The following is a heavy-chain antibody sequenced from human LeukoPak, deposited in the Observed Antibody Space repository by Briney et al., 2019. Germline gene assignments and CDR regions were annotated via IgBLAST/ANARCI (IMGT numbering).Heavy chain of an antibody. CDR2: ISENGFDT. Sequence: PGGSLRLSCAASGFTFSNHAMYWVRQAPGKGLEWASAISENGFDTYYADSVRGRFTISRDNSRNTLYLQMSGLRVDDTAVYYCASASRDVAVTGYYFHYWGQGTLVTASS. D-gene: IGHD6-19*01. V-gene: IGHV3-23*01. J-gene: IGHJ4*02. CDR3: ASASRDVAVTGYYFHY. CDR1: GFTFSNHA.